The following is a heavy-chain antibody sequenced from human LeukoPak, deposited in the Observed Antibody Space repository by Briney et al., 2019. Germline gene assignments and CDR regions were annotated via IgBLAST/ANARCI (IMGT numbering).Heavy chain of an antibody. CDR3: APDLVATIHGY. D-gene: IGHD5-12*01. J-gene: IGHJ4*02. Sequence: GGSLRLSCAASGFTFDDYDMTWVRQGPGKGLEWVSGINWNGGGTVYADSVKGRFTISRDNAKKSLYLQMNSLRAEDTAVYYCAPDLVATIHGYWGQGTLVTVSS. CDR2: INWNGGGT. V-gene: IGHV3-20*04. CDR1: GFTFDDYD.